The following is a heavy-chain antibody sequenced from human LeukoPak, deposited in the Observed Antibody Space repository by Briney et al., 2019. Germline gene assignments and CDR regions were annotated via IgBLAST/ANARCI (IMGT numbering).Heavy chain of an antibody. Sequence: GSLRLSCTASGFTFSAYAMSWIRQPPGKGLEWIGEINHSGSTNYNPSLKSRVTISVDTSKNQFSLKLSSVTAADTAVYYCARGRKGRVPAAIRPYNWFDPWGQGTLVTVSS. V-gene: IGHV4-34*01. CDR3: ARGRKGRVPAAIRPYNWFDP. CDR2: INHSGST. CDR1: GFTFSAYA. D-gene: IGHD2-2*01. J-gene: IGHJ5*02.